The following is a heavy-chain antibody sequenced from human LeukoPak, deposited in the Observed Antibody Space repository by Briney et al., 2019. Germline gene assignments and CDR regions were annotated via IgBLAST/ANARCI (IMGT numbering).Heavy chain of an antibody. CDR3: ARVGVVVVPAAIGYYYYYMDV. CDR2: INHSGST. CDR1: GGSFSGYY. D-gene: IGHD2-2*02. V-gene: IGHV4-34*01. J-gene: IGHJ6*03. Sequence: PSETLSLTCAVYGGSFSGYYWSWIRQPPGKGLEWIGEINHSGSTNYNPSLKSRVTISVDTSKNQFSLKLSSVTAADTAVYYCARVGVVVVPAAIGYYYYYMDVWGKGTTVTISS.